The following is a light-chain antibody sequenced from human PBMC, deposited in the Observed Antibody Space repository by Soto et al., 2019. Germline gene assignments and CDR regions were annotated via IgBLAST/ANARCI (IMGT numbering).Light chain of an antibody. CDR2: DVS. Sequence: QSALTQPRSVSGSPGQSVTISCTGTSSDVGAYNYVSWYQHHPGKAPKVMIYDVSERPSGVPDRFSGSKSDNMASLTISGQLAEDDADYYCCSYAGSYSWVFGGGTKLTVL. V-gene: IGLV2-11*01. CDR3: CSYAGSYSWV. CDR1: SSDVGAYNY. J-gene: IGLJ3*02.